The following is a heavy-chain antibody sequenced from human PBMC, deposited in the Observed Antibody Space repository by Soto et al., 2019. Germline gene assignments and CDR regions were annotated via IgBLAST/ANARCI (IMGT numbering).Heavy chain of an antibody. Sequence: PSETLSLTCTVSGGSISSGGYYWSWIRQHPGKGLEWIGYIYYSGSTYYNPSLKSRVTISVDTSKNQFSLKLSSVTAADTAVYYCARGLRIAAAGKEFDPWGQGTPVTVSS. J-gene: IGHJ5*02. D-gene: IGHD6-13*01. CDR2: IYYSGST. CDR3: ARGLRIAAAGKEFDP. CDR1: GGSISSGGYY. V-gene: IGHV4-31*03.